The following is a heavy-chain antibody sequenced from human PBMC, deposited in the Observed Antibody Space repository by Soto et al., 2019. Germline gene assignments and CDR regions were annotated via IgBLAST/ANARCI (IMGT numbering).Heavy chain of an antibody. CDR3: ARALGSPYYYDSSDAFDX. D-gene: IGHD3-22*01. J-gene: IGHJ3*02. CDR2: IYPGDSDT. Sequence: GEALNISWKCSGYSFTSYWIGWVRQMPGKGVELMGIIYPGDSDTRYSPSFHGQVTISADKSIITAYLQWSSLKASDTAMYYCARALGSPYYYDSSDAFDXLGQATTVTV. CDR1: GYSFTSYW. V-gene: IGHV5-51*01.